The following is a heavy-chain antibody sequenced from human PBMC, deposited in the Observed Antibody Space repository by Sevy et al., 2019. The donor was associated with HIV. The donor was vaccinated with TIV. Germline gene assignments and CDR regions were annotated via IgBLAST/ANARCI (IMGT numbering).Heavy chain of an antibody. CDR1: GASISSSGYY. CDR3: VGPKLTYINGWHYLDF. CDR2: INYSGST. V-gene: IGHV4-39*01. J-gene: IGHJ4*02. Sequence: SETLSLTCTVSGASISSSGYYWGWIRQPPGKGLEWIASINYSGSTFYNPSLKSRVTISADTSKNQFSLKLSSVTAADTSMYVCVGPKLTYINGWHYLDFWGRGTVVTVSS. D-gene: IGHD6-19*01.